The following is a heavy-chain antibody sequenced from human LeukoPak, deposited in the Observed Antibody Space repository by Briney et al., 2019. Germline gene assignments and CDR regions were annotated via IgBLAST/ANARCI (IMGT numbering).Heavy chain of an antibody. CDR3: ARGITSGPRRYDVRNFDY. Sequence: GGSLRLSCTASGFIFSTSWMTWVRQAPGKGLEWVANINLDGSEKYYVDSVKGRFTISKDNAKNSLYLQMNSLRAEDTAVYYCARGITSGPRRYDVRNFDYWGQGTPVTVSS. CDR1: GFIFSTSW. V-gene: IGHV3-7*01. D-gene: IGHD5-12*01. CDR2: INLDGSEK. J-gene: IGHJ4*02.